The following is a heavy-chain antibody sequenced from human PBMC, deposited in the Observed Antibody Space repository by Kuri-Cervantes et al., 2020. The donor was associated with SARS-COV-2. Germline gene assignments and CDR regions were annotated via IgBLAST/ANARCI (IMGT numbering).Heavy chain of an antibody. V-gene: IGHV4-59*01. D-gene: IGHD4-11*01. CDR3: ARGVGYDYPHY. CDR1: GYSISSFH. CDR2: IYYSGRT. Sequence: SEPLSLTCTVSGYSISSFHWSWIPQPPGKGLEWIGYIYYSGRTKYNPSLKSLVTISLNTSKNLFSLKLSSVTAADTAVYCCARGVGYDYPHYWGQGTLVTVSS. J-gene: IGHJ4*02.